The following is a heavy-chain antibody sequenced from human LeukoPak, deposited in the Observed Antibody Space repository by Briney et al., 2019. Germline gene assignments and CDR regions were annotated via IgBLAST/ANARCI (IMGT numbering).Heavy chain of an antibody. CDR3: ARLSPPVSSLNYGDDVLDAFDI. D-gene: IGHD4-17*01. Sequence: PSETLSLTCTVSGGSISSSSYNWGWIRQPPGKGLEWIGSIYYSGSTNYNPSLKSRVTMSVDTSKNQFSLKLSSVTAADTAVYYCARLSPPVSSLNYGDDVLDAFDIWGQGTMVTVSS. CDR1: GGSISSSSYN. V-gene: IGHV4-39*07. CDR2: IYYSGST. J-gene: IGHJ3*02.